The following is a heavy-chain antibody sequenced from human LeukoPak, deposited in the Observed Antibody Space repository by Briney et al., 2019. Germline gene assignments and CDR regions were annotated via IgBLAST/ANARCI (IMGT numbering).Heavy chain of an antibody. CDR3: ARKMKTGDRVGTFDI. CDR2: ISYDGSNK. V-gene: IGHV3-30-3*01. D-gene: IGHD1-1*01. J-gene: IGHJ3*02. CDR1: GFTFNNYA. Sequence: GGSLRLSCAASGFTFNNYAMHWVRQAPGKGLEWVAVISYDGSNKFYADSVMGRFTISRDNSKNSLYLQMNSLTAEDTAVYYCARKMKTGDRVGTFDIWGQGTMVTVSS.